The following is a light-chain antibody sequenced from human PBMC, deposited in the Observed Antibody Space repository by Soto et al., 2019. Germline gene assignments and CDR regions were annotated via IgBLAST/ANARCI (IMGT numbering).Light chain of an antibody. CDR2: VEGSGSY. CDR3: ETWDTNTRV. V-gene: IGLV4-60*02. Sequence: QPVLTQASSASGSLGSSVKLTCTLSSGHNTYIIAWHQQQPGKAPRYLMKVEGSGSYNKGSGVPDRFSGSSSGADRYITISNLQFEDEAAYYCETWDTNTRVFGGGTKLTVL. CDR1: SGHNTYI. J-gene: IGLJ3*02.